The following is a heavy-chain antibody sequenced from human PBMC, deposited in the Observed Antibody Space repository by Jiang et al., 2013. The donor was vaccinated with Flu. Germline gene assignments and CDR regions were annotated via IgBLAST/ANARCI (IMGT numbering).Heavy chain of an antibody. J-gene: IGHJ6*02. V-gene: IGHV1-46*01. CDR3: ASGTLVLSYGMEV. CDR2: INPGGGST. CDR1: GYTFTSSY. Sequence: SGAEVKEPGASVRVSCKSSGYTFTSSYIHWVRQAPGQGLEWMGIINPGGGSTSYAQKFQGRVTMTRDTSTSTVYMELSSLRSEDTAVYYCASGTLVLSYGMEVWGQGTTVTVSS. D-gene: IGHD6-6*01.